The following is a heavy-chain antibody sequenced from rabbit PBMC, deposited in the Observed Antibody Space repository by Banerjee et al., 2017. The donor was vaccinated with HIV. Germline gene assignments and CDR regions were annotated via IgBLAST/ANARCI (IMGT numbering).Heavy chain of an antibody. CDR1: GFSFSSGYD. D-gene: IGHD2-1*01. J-gene: IGHJ4*01. Sequence: QEQLEESGGDLVKPGASLTLTCTASGFSFSSGYDMCWVRQAPGKGLEWIGCTYTGGGSTDYASWAKGRFTISKTPSTTVTLQMTSLTAADTATYFCARSYINVGDYWDLWGPGTLVTVS. V-gene: IGHV1S45*01. CDR2: TYTGGGST. CDR3: ARSYINVGDYWDL.